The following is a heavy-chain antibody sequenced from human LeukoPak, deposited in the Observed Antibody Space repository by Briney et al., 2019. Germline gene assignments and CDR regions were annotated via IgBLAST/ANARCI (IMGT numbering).Heavy chain of an antibody. CDR3: ARGRFGEAFDI. J-gene: IGHJ3*02. D-gene: IGHD3-10*01. V-gene: IGHV4-59*01. CDR1: GGSISSYY. CDR2: IYYSGST. Sequence: KPSETLSLTCTVSGGSISSYYWSWIRQPPGKGLEWIGYIYYSGSTNYNPSLKSRVTISVDTSKNQFSLKLSSVTAADTAVYYCARGRFGEAFDIWGQGTMVTVSS.